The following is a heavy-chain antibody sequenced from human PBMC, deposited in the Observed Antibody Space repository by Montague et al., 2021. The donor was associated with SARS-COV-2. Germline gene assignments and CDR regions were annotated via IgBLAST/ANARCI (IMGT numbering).Heavy chain of an antibody. J-gene: IGHJ6*03. D-gene: IGHD3-10*01. V-gene: IGHV4-34*01. Sequence: SETLSLTCAVYGGSFSSYHWNWIRQPPGKGLEWIGEINHGGITNYNPSLKSRLTISADTSKNQFSLKLTSVAAADTAVYYCARLRDGVVPSPILGVGPYYSYYFIDVWGKGTTVTVSS. CDR2: INHGGIT. CDR1: GGSFSSYH. CDR3: ARLRDGVVPSPILGVGPYYSYYFIDV.